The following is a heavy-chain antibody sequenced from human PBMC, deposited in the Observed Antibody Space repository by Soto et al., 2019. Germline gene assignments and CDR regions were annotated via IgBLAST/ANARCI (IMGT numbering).Heavy chain of an antibody. CDR1: GFTFSSYA. CDR3: ARSGSSSWYRLDY. CDR2: ISGNGGTT. D-gene: IGHD6-13*01. V-gene: IGHV3-64*02. Sequence: HPGGSLRLSCAASGFTFSSYAIHWVRQAPGKGLEYVSAISGNGGTTYYADSVKGRFTISRDNSKNTLYLQMGSLRAEDMAVYYCARSGSSSWYRLDYWGQGALVTVSS. J-gene: IGHJ4*02.